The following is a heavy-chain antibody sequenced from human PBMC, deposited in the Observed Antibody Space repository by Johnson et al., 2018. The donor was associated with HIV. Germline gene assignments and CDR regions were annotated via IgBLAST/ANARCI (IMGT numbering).Heavy chain of an antibody. D-gene: IGHD3-10*01. CDR1: GFNFSTYD. CDR2: IKQDGSEK. J-gene: IGHJ3*02. V-gene: IGHV3-7*04. CDR3: ARGGRGAFDI. Sequence: VKLVESGGGVVQPGRSLRLSCITYGFNFSTYDMHWVRQAPGKGLEWVANIKQDGSEKYYVDSVKGRFTISRDNAKNSLYLQMNSLRAEDTAVYYCARGGRGAFDIWGQGTMVTVSS.